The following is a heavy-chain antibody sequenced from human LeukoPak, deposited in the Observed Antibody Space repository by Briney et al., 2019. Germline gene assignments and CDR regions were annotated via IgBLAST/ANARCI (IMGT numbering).Heavy chain of an antibody. CDR1: GFTFSSYW. D-gene: IGHD3-3*01. CDR2: IKQDGSEK. V-gene: IGHV3-7*01. J-gene: IGHJ4*02. Sequence: GGSLRLSCAASGFTFSSYWMSWVRQAPGKGLEWVANIKQDGSEKYYVDSVKGRFTISRDNAKNSLYLQMNSLRAEDTAVSYCARLYDFWSGYYRDYWGQGTLVTVSS. CDR3: ARLYDFWSGYYRDY.